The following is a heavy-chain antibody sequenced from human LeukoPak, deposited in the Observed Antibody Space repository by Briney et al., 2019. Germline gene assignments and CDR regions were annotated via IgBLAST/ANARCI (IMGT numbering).Heavy chain of an antibody. D-gene: IGHD1-26*01. Sequence: GGSLRLSCAASGFTFSSYWMHWVRHAPGKGLVWVARINSDGSITDYADSVKGRFTISRHNAKNTLYLQMNSLRAEATAVYYCATGSYYSDYWGQGTLVTVSS. V-gene: IGHV3-74*01. CDR2: INSDGSIT. CDR1: GFTFSSYW. CDR3: ATGSYYSDY. J-gene: IGHJ4*02.